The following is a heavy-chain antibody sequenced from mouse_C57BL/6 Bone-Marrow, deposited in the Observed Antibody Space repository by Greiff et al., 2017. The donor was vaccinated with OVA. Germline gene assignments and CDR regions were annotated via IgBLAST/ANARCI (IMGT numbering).Heavy chain of an antibody. V-gene: IGHV5-4*01. J-gene: IGHJ2*01. CDR1: GFTFSSYA. D-gene: IGHD2-3*01. Sequence: EVKLMESGGGLVKPGGSLKLSCAASGFTFSSYAMSWVRQTPEKRLEWVATISDGGSYTYYPDNVKGRFTISRDNAKNNLYLQMSHLKSEDTAMYYCARESDGYYFDYWGQGTTLTVSS. CDR3: ARESDGYYFDY. CDR2: ISDGGSYT.